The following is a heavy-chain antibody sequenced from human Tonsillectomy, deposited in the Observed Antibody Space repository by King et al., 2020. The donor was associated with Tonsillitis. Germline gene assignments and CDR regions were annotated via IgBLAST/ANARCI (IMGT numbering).Heavy chain of an antibody. CDR3: AKLSLPYYYDSSGYYFDY. J-gene: IGHJ4*02. CDR2: IYYSATT. D-gene: IGHD3-22*01. Sequence: QLQESGPGLVKPSETLSLTCTVSGGSISSSNYYWGWIRQPPGKGLEWIGNIYYSATTYYKPSLKSRLTISVDTSKNQFSLKLSSVTAPDTAVYYCAKLSLPYYYDSSGYYFDYWGQGTLVTVSS. CDR1: GGSISSSNYY. V-gene: IGHV4-39*01.